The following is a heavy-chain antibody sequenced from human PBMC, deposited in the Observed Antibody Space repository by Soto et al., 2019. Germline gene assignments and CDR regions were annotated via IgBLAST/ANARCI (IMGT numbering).Heavy chain of an antibody. CDR3: ARELNTDSRDVYSFAY. CDR1: GYTFFAYG. J-gene: IGHJ4*02. V-gene: IGHV1-18*01. Sequence: ASVKVSCKTSGYTFFAYGLAWLRQAPGQRPEWMGWVSINYERTNYAHNFQGRVTMTTDRSTTTTYMELRSLTSDDTAVYYCARELNTDSRDVYSFAYWGQGTVITVSS. CDR2: VSINYERT. D-gene: IGHD3-22*01.